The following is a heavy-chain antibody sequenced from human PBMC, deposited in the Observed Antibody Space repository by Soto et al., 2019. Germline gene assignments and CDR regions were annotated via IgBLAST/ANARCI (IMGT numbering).Heavy chain of an antibody. D-gene: IGHD4-17*01. CDR3: ARDPTTDYYYGMDV. CDR2: IYYSGST. V-gene: IGHV4-30-4*01. J-gene: IGHJ6*02. Sequence: PSETVSLTCTVSGGSISSGDYYWSWIRQPPGKGLEWIGYIYYSGSTYYNPSLKSRVTISVDTSKNQFSLKLSSVTAADTAVYYCARDPTTDYYYGMDVWGQGTTVTVSS. CDR1: GGSISSGDYY.